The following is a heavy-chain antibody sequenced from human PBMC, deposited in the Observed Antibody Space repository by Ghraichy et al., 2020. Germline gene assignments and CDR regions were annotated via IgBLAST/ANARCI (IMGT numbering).Heavy chain of an antibody. D-gene: IGHD5-18*01. CDR3: ARDRRGYSYGPSFDY. CDR2: ISSSSSYI. Sequence: GESLNISCAASGFTFSSYSMNWVRQAPGKGLEWVSSISSSSSYIYYADSVKGRFTISRDNAKNSLYLQMNSLRAEDTAVYYCARDRRGYSYGPSFDYWGQGPLVPVSP. J-gene: IGHJ4*02. V-gene: IGHV3-21*01. CDR1: GFTFSSYS.